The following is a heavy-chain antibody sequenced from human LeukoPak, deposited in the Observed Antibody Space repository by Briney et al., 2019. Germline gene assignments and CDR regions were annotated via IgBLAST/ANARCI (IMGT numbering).Heavy chain of an antibody. V-gene: IGHV3-11*01. Sequence: PGGSLRLSCAASGFTFSDYYMSWIRQAPGKGLEWVSYISSSGSTIYYADSVKGRFTISRDNAKNSLYLQMNSLRAEDTGVYYCERLDYYYDSSGYSFDYWGQGTLVTVS. CDR1: GFTFSDYY. J-gene: IGHJ4*02. D-gene: IGHD3-22*01. CDR3: ERLDYYYDSSGYSFDY. CDR2: ISSSGSTI.